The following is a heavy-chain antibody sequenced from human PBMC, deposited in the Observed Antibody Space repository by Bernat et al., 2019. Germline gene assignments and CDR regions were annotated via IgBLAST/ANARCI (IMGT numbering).Heavy chain of an antibody. V-gene: IGHV1-3*04. CDR1: GYTSTRSA. CDR3: ATDSGGGWYRYA. J-gene: IGHJ5*02. D-gene: IGHD6-19*01. Sequence: HVHLVQSGAEVKKPGASVKASCKASGYTSTRSAIHWVRQAPGQGLEWMGWINTASGNTEYSQNFRGRVTITRDTSANTAYMELNSLTSEDTSVYYCATDSGGGWYRYAWGKGTLVTVSS. CDR2: INTASGNT.